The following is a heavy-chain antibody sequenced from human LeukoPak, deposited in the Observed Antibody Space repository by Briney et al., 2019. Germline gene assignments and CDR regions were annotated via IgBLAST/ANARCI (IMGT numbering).Heavy chain of an antibody. CDR3: ARGPPDGGYVYDY. Sequence: PSETLSLTCTVSGGSLSSGSSYWSWIRQHPGKGLEWIGYIFYTGSTYYNPSLNSRINISVVTSKNQFSLQLSSVTAADTAVYYCARGPPDGGYVYDYWGQGTLVTVSS. V-gene: IGHV4-31*03. CDR1: GGSLSSGSSY. CDR2: IFYTGST. D-gene: IGHD5-12*01. J-gene: IGHJ4*02.